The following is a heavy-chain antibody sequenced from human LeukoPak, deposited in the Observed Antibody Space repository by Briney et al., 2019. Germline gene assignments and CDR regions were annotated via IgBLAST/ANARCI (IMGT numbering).Heavy chain of an antibody. J-gene: IGHJ6*03. Sequence: GGSLRLSCAASGFTFSSYWMSWVRQAPGKGLEWVANIKQDGSEKYYVDSVKGRFIISRDNAKNSLYLQMNSLRAEDTAVYYCARDGSGSYHYMDVWGKGTTVTVSS. CDR3: ARDGSGSYHYMDV. CDR1: GFTFSSYW. V-gene: IGHV3-7*01. CDR2: IKQDGSEK. D-gene: IGHD3-10*01.